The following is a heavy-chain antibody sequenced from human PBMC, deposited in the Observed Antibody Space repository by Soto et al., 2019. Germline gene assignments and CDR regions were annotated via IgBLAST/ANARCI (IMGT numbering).Heavy chain of an antibody. CDR2: IYTSGST. CDR3: AREGCSSTSCYTNWFDP. J-gene: IGHJ5*02. CDR1: GGSISSYY. V-gene: IGHV4-4*07. Sequence: KASETLSLTCTVSGGSISSYYWSWIRQPAGKGLEWIGRIYTSGSTNYNPSLKSRVTMSVDTSKNQFSLKLSSVTAADTAVYYCAREGCSSTSCYTNWFDPWGQGTLVTVSS. D-gene: IGHD2-2*02.